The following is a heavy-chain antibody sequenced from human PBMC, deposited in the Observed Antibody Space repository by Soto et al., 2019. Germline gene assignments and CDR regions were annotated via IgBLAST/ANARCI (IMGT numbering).Heavy chain of an antibody. Sequence: EVPLLESGGGLVQPGGSLRLSCAASGFTFSSYAMSWVRQAPGKGLEWVSAISGSGGSTYYADSVKGRFTISRDNSKHPLYLQMNSLSAADTAVYYCAKDSSDFVATWAFDPWGQGTLVTVSS. D-gene: IGHD3-3*01. CDR2: ISGSGGST. V-gene: IGHV3-23*01. CDR1: GFTFSSYA. CDR3: AKDSSDFVATWAFDP. J-gene: IGHJ5*02.